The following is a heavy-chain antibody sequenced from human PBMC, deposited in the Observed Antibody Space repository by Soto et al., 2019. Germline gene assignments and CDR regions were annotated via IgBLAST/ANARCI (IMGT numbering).Heavy chain of an antibody. Sequence: SQTLSLTCAISGDSVSSNSAAWNWIRQSPSRGLEWLGRTYYRSKWYNDYAVSVKSRITINPDTSKNQFSLQLNSVTPEDTAVYYCARXEIFGVVIRYYYYGMDVWGLGTTVTVSS. CDR2: TYYRSKWYN. D-gene: IGHD3-3*01. CDR1: GDSVSSNSAA. CDR3: ARXEIFGVVIRYYYYGMDV. V-gene: IGHV6-1*01. J-gene: IGHJ6*02.